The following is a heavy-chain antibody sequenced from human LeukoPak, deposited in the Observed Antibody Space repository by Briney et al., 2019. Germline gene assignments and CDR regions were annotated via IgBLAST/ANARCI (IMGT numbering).Heavy chain of an antibody. CDR2: FDPEDGET. D-gene: IGHD4-17*01. CDR1: GYTLTELS. CDR3: ATDYGDYEASDI. J-gene: IGHJ3*02. V-gene: IGHV1-24*01. Sequence: ASVKVSCKVSGYTLTELSMHWVRQAPGKGLEWMGGFDPEDGETIYAQKFQGRVTMTEDTSTDTAYMELSSLRSEDTAVYYCATDYGDYEASDIWGQGTMVTVSS.